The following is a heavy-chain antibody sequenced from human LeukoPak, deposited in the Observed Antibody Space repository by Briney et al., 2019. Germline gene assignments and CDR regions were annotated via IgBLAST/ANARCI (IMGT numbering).Heavy chain of an antibody. Sequence: GGSLRLSCAASGFTFSSHSMNWVRQAPGKGLEWVSYISSSSSTIYFADSVKGRFTISRDNAKNSLYLQINSLRDEDTAVYYCASQGSESLFDYWGQGTLVTVSS. J-gene: IGHJ4*02. CDR3: ASQGSESLFDY. V-gene: IGHV3-48*02. CDR2: ISSSSSTI. D-gene: IGHD3-10*01. CDR1: GFTFSSHS.